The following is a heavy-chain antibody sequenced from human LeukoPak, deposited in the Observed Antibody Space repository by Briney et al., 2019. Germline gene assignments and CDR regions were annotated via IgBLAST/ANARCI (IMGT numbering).Heavy chain of an antibody. V-gene: IGHV4-4*02. D-gene: IGHD3-10*01. J-gene: IGHJ5*02. CDR1: GGSISSSNW. Sequence: PSETLSLTCAVSGGSISSSNWWSWVRQPPGKGLEWIGEIYHSVSTNYNPSLKSRVTISVDKSKNQFSLKLSSVTAADTAVYYCARVPTPGLLWFGEMMFDPWGQGTLVTVSS. CDR2: IYHSVST. CDR3: ARVPTPGLLWFGEMMFDP.